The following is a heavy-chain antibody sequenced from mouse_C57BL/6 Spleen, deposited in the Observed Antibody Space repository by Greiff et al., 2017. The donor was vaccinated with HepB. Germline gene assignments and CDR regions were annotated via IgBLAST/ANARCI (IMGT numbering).Heavy chain of an antibody. Sequence: VQLQQSGPGMVKPSQSLSLTCTVTGYSITSGYDWHWIRHFPGNKLEWMGYISYSGSTNYNPSLKSRISITHDTSKNHFFLKLNSVTTEDTATYYCAREGELGGGFAYWGQGTLVTVSA. CDR3: AREGELGGGFAY. D-gene: IGHD4-1*01. J-gene: IGHJ3*01. V-gene: IGHV3-1*01. CDR1: GYSITSGYD. CDR2: ISYSGST.